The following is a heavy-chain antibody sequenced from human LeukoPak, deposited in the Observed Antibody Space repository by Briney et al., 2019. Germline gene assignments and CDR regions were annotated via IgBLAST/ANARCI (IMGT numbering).Heavy chain of an antibody. V-gene: IGHV4-59*12. Sequence: PSETLSLTCTVSGGSISSYYWSWIRQPPGKGLEWIGYIYYSGSTNYNPSLKSRVTVSVDTSKNQFSLHLNSVTPDDTALYYCARGGLVRGSLNRLTGFDIWGQGTMVTVSS. J-gene: IGHJ3*02. CDR2: IYYSGST. D-gene: IGHD3-10*01. CDR3: ARGGLVRGSLNRLTGFDI. CDR1: GGSISSYY.